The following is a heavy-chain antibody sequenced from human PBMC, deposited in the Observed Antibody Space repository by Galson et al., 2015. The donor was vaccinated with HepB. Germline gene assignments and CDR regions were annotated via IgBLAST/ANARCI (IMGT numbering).Heavy chain of an antibody. J-gene: IGHJ4*02. CDR3: AREGPGAMD. CDR1: GFTFSSYS. V-gene: IGHV3-21*01. CDR2: ISNSGCI. Sequence: SLRLSCAASGFTFSSYSVNWVRQAPGKGLEWVSCISNSGCIYYADSMKGRLIISRDNAKNSVFLQMNSLRVEDTAMYYCAREGPGAMDWGQGTLVTVSS. D-gene: IGHD2-2*01.